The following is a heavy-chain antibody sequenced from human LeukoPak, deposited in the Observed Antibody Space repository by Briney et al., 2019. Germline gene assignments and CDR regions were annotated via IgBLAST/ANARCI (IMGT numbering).Heavy chain of an antibody. J-gene: IGHJ4*02. D-gene: IGHD6-19*01. CDR1: GDSISSSFYY. V-gene: IGHV4-39*07. CDR2: VYYSGTT. Sequence: PSETLSLICTVSGDSISSSFYYWGWIRQPPGKALEWIGSVYYSGTTSYNPSLKSRVTISVDMSKNHFSLRLRSVTAADTAMYYCARGILYRGWSYYLDFWGQGSQVTVPS. CDR3: ARGILYRGWSYYLDF.